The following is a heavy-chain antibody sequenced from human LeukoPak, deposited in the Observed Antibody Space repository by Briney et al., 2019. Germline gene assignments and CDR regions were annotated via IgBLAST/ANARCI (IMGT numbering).Heavy chain of an antibody. CDR1: GFTVSSNY. Sequence: GGSLRLSCAASGFTVSSNYMSWVRQAPGKGLEWVSVIYSGGSAYYADSVKGRFTISRDNSKNTLYLQMNSLRAEDTAVYYCARSGRTYYFDYWGQGTLVTVSS. J-gene: IGHJ4*02. CDR2: IYSGGSA. D-gene: IGHD1-1*01. V-gene: IGHV3-53*01. CDR3: ARSGRTYYFDY.